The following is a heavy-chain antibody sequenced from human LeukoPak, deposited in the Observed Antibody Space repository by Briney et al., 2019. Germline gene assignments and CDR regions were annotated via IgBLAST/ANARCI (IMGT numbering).Heavy chain of an antibody. CDR2: ISHHSRTT. CDR1: GYTFNNYF. J-gene: IGHJ4*02. D-gene: IGHD2-8*01. V-gene: IGHV1-18*01. Sequence: ASVKVSCKASGYTFNNYFISWVRQAPGQGLEWVGWISHHSRTTNYAEKVQGRVTMTTDPSTTTVYMELRSLRSDDTAVYFCARGQSMYYWGQGTPVTVSS. CDR3: ARGQSMYY.